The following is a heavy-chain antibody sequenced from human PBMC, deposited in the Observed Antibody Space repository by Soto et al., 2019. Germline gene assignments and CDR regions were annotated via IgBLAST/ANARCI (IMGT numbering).Heavy chain of an antibody. J-gene: IGHJ3*02. V-gene: IGHV3-23*01. CDR2: ISGSGGST. CDR3: AKDRVVVVHHDAFDI. CDR1: GFTFSSYA. Sequence: GGSLRLSCAASGFTFSSYAMSWVRQAPGKGLEWVSAISGSGGSTYYADSVKGRFTISRDNSKNTLYLQVNSLRAEDTAVYYCAKDRVVVVHHDAFDIWGQGTMVTVSS. D-gene: IGHD2-15*01.